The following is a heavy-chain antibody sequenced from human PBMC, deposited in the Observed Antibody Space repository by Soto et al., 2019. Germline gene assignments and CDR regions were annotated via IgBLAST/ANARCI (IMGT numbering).Heavy chain of an antibody. V-gene: IGHV3-30-3*01. CDR3: AREQSPPLLWFGESSPERPYYGMDV. J-gene: IGHJ6*02. Sequence: GGSLRLSCAASGFTFSSYAMHWVRQAPGKGLEWVAVISYDGSNKYYADSVKGRFTISRDNSKNTLYLQMNSLRAEDTAVYYCAREQSPPLLWFGESSPERPYYGMDVWGQGTTVTVSS. CDR2: ISYDGSNK. D-gene: IGHD3-10*01. CDR1: GFTFSSYA.